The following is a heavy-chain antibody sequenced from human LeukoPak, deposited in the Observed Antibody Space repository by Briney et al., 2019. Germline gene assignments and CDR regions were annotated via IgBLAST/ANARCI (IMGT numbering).Heavy chain of an antibody. CDR1: GYTFTNYD. D-gene: IGHD1-26*01. Sequence: GASVKVSCMPSGYTFTNYDINWVRQAPGQGVEWMGWMNPKSGNTGSAQRFQGRVTMTRDTSISTAYMELSSRRSEDTAVYYCARVWGAIDYWGQGTLVTVSS. CDR3: ARVWGAIDY. V-gene: IGHV1-8*02. CDR2: MNPKSGNT. J-gene: IGHJ4*02.